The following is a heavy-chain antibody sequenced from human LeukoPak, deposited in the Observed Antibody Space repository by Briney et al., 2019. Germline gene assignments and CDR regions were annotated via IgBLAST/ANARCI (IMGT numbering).Heavy chain of an antibody. J-gene: IGHJ5*02. D-gene: IGHD7-27*01. Sequence: ASVKVSFKASGSTFTSYYMHWVRQAPGQGLEWMGIINPSGGSTSYAQKFQGRVTMTRDMSTSTVYMELSRLGSEDTAVYYCARDPSDWGARIGPFDPWGQGTLVTVSS. V-gene: IGHV1-46*01. CDR2: INPSGGST. CDR3: ARDPSDWGARIGPFDP. CDR1: GSTFTSYY.